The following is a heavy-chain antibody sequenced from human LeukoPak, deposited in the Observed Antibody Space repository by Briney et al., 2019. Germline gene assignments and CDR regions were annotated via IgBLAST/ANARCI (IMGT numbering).Heavy chain of an antibody. CDR2: ISSSGSTI. CDR3: ARDMSPSSSSWYSWGY. D-gene: IGHD6-13*01. V-gene: IGHV3-48*03. Sequence: GGSLRLSCAASGFTFSSYEMNWVRQAPGKGLEWVSYISSSGSTIYYADSVKGRFTISRDNAKNSLYLQMNSLRAEDTAVYYCARDMSPSSSSWYSWGYWGQGTLVTVSS. J-gene: IGHJ4*02. CDR1: GFTFSSYE.